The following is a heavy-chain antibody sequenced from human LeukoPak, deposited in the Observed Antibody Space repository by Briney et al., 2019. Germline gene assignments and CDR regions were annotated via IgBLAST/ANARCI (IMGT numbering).Heavy chain of an antibody. CDR3: ARDPAWGAIDY. D-gene: IGHD7-27*01. Sequence: GGSLRLSCAVSGFSIRSSWMSWVRQTPGKGLEWVADMNEDGSVTWYADSVKGRFTVSRDNAKNSVDLQMSSLRVEDTAVYYCARDPAWGAIDYWGQGTLVTVSS. V-gene: IGHV3-7*01. CDR2: MNEDGSVT. CDR1: GFSIRSSW. J-gene: IGHJ4*02.